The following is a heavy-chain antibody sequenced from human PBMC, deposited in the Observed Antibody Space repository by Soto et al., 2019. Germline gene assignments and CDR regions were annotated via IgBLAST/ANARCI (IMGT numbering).Heavy chain of an antibody. CDR3: ARDVVRRGLGRIAAAGTHGDDAFDI. CDR1: GDSVSSNSAA. D-gene: IGHD6-13*01. Sequence: PSQTLSLTCAISGDSVSSNSAAWNWIRQSPSRGLEWLGRTYYRSKWYNDYAVSVKSRITINPDTSKNQFSLQLNSVTPEDTAVYYCARDVVRRGLGRIAAAGTHGDDAFDIWGQGTMVTVSS. J-gene: IGHJ3*02. V-gene: IGHV6-1*01. CDR2: TYYRSKWYN.